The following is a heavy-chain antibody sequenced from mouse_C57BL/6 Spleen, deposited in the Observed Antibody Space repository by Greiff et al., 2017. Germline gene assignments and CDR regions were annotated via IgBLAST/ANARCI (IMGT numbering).Heavy chain of an antibody. CDR1: GFTLSDYG. Sequence: DVKLVESGGGLVKPGGSLKLSCAASGFTLSDYGMHWVRQAPEKGLEWVAYISSGSSTIYYADTVKGRFTISRDNAKNTLFLQMTSLRSEDTAMYYCARPYGYDEYYFDYWGQGTTLTVSS. CDR3: ARPYGYDEYYFDY. V-gene: IGHV5-17*01. J-gene: IGHJ2*01. D-gene: IGHD2-2*01. CDR2: ISSGSSTI.